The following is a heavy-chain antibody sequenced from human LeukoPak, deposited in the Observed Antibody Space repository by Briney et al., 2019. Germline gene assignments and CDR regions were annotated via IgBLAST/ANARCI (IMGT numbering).Heavy chain of an antibody. V-gene: IGHV3-48*01. CDR3: ARDGWFGDYNWFDR. CDR1: GFTFSGYS. Sequence: PGESLRLSCAASGFTFSGYSMNWVRQAPGKGLEWVSYISSASNTIYYADSVKGRSTISRDNAKNSLYLQMNSLRAEDTAMYYCARDGWFGDYNWFDRWGQGTLVTVSS. D-gene: IGHD3-10*01. J-gene: IGHJ5*02. CDR2: ISSASNTI.